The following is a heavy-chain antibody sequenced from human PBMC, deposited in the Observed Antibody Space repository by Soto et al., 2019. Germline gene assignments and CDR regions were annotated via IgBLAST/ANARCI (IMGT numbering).Heavy chain of an antibody. V-gene: IGHV3-11*01. D-gene: IGHD4-17*01. J-gene: IGHJ4*02. CDR1: GFTFSDYY. CDR3: AREAGTVAPFDY. Sequence: QVQLVESGGGLIKPGGSLRLSCAASGFTFSDYYMSWIRQAPGKGLEWVSYISSSGSTIYYADSVKGRFTISRDNAKTSPYLQMNSLRAEDPAVYYCAREAGTVAPFDYWGQGTLVTVSS. CDR2: ISSSGSTI.